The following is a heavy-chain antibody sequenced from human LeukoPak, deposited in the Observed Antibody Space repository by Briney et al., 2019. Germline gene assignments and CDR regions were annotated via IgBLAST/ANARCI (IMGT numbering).Heavy chain of an antibody. D-gene: IGHD3-3*01. V-gene: IGHV3-73*01. Sequence: GGSLRLSCAASGFTFSGSAMHWVRQASGKGLEWVGRIRSKANSYATAYAASVKGRFTISRDDSKNTAYLQMNSLKTEDTAVYYCAKGAYYDFWSTSNFDYWGQGTLVTVSS. CDR1: GFTFSGSA. CDR2: IRSKANSYAT. CDR3: AKGAYYDFWSTSNFDY. J-gene: IGHJ4*02.